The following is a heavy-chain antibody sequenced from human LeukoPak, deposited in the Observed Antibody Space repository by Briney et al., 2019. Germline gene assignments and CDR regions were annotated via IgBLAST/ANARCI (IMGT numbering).Heavy chain of an antibody. J-gene: IGHJ3*02. CDR3: ATSRWSGGGYDAFAM. V-gene: IGHV3-74*01. D-gene: IGHD6-13*01. Sequence: GSLRLSCAASGFTFSSYWMHWVRQVPGKGMVWVSYINSDESSTSYADSVKGRFTISRDNAKSTLYLQMNSLRAEDTALYYCATSRWSGGGYDAFAMWGQGTVVTVSS. CDR1: GFTFSSYW. CDR2: INSDESST.